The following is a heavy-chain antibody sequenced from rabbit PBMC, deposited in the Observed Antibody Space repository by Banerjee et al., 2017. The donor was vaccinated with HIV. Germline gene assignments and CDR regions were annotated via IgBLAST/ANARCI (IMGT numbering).Heavy chain of an antibody. CDR1: GLDFSSSYY. CDR3: AREGAGSGYAFNL. J-gene: IGHJ4*01. Sequence: QEQLVEYGGDLVQPEGSLTLTCTASGLDFSSSYYMCWVRQAPGKELEWIACIDGGSSGKTWYASWAKGRFTISKTSSTTVTLQMTSLTAADTATYFCAREGAGSGYAFNLWGPGTLVTVS. V-gene: IGHV1S45*01. CDR2: IDGGSSGKT. D-gene: IGHD8-1*01.